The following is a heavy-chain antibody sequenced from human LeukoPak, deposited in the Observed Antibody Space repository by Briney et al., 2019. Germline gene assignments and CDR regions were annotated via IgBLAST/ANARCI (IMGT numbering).Heavy chain of an antibody. J-gene: IGHJ6*03. CDR2: INHSGST. V-gene: IGHV4-34*01. CDR3: ARTTEGGYTYGYFYYYYMDV. Sequence: SETLSLTCAVYSGSFSGYYWSWIRQPPGKGLEWIGEINHSGSTNYNPSLKSRVTISVDTSKNQFSLKLRSVTAADTAVYYCARTTEGGYTYGYFYYYYMDVWGKGTTVTISS. D-gene: IGHD5-18*01. CDR1: SGSFSGYY.